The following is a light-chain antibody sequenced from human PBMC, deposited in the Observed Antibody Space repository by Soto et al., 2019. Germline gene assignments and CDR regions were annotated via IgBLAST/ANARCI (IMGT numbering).Light chain of an antibody. Sequence: DIQMTQSPSSLSASVGERVTITCRANEDISNYLNWYQQKPGRAPKLLIYDASTLETGVPSRFSGSGSGTLFIFTTSPLRPEDGGTYYCKQNEIPPLHPFGPGT. V-gene: IGKV1-33*01. CDR2: DAS. J-gene: IGKJ3*01. CDR1: EDISNY. CDR3: KQNEIPPLHP.